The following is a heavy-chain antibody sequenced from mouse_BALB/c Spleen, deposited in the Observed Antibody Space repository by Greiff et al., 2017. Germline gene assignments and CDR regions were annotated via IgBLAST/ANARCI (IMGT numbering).Heavy chain of an antibody. CDR1: GFTFSSFG. Sequence: DVKLVESGGGLVQPGGSRKLSCAAAGFTFSSFGMHWVRQAPEKGLEWVAYISSGSSTIYYADTVKGRFTISRDNPKNTLFLQMTSLRSEDTAMYYCARSGGVVEGYAMDYWGQGTSVTVSS. J-gene: IGHJ4*01. CDR3: ARSGGVVEGYAMDY. CDR2: ISSGSSTI. V-gene: IGHV5-17*02. D-gene: IGHD1-1*01.